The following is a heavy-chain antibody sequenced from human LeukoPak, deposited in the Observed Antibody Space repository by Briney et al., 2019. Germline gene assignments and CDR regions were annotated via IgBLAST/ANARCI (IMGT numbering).Heavy chain of an antibody. Sequence: GGSLRLSCAASGFTVSSNYMSWVRQAPGKGLEWVSVIYSGGRTYYADSVKGRFTISRDNSKNTLYLQMNSLRAEDTAVYYCARDLDSYGDYWGQGTLATVSS. CDR3: ARDLDSYGDY. J-gene: IGHJ4*02. CDR2: IYSGGRT. V-gene: IGHV3-53*01. D-gene: IGHD5-18*01. CDR1: GFTVSSNY.